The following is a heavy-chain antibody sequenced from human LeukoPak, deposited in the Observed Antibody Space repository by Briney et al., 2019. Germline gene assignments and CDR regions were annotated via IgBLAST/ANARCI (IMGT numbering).Heavy chain of an antibody. J-gene: IGHJ6*03. CDR2: ISSSSSYI. D-gene: IGHD2-15*01. Sequence: GGSLRLSCAASGYTFSSYSMNWVRQAPGKGLEWVSSISSSSSYIYYADSVKGRFTISRDNSKNTLYLQMNSLRAEDTAVYYCARDKYCSGGSCRGNYMDVWGKGTTVTISS. CDR3: ARDKYCSGGSCRGNYMDV. V-gene: IGHV3-21*04. CDR1: GYTFSSYS.